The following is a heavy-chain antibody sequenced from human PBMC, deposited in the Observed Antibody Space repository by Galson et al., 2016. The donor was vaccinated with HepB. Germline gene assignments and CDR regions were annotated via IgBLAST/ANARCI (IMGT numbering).Heavy chain of an antibody. CDR2: ISGYNGDT. J-gene: IGHJ4*02. CDR3: ARDHWSGYCAD. V-gene: IGHV1-18*01. CDR1: GYTFTNFG. Sequence: SVKVSCKASGYTFTNFGISWVRQAPGQGIEWMGWISGYNGDTEYAQRFQDRVTMTTETSTTTAYMELRRLRSDDTAMYYCARDHWSGYCADWGQGTLVTVSS. D-gene: IGHD3-3*01.